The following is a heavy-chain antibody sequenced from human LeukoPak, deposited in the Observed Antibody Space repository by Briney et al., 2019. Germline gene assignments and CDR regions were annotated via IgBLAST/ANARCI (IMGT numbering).Heavy chain of an antibody. D-gene: IGHD2-21*01. V-gene: IGHV4-59*08. CDR1: GVSSSSSY. CDR3: ARHRFASPLDS. CDR2: IFYTGDS. Sequence: SETLSLTCTVSGVSSSSSYWSWIRQPPGKGLEWIGYIFYTGDSNHNPSFRSRVSISLDTSKDQISLKLSSVTAADTAVYYCARHRFASPLDSWGQGTLVTVSS. J-gene: IGHJ4*02.